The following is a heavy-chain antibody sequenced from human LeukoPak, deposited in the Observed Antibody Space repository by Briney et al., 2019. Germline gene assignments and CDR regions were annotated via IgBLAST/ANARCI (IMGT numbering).Heavy chain of an antibody. CDR2: INHSGYT. CDR3: TRMTAGHDY. D-gene: IGHD2-21*02. J-gene: IGHJ4*02. CDR1: GFSFDDYY. V-gene: IGHV4-34*01. Sequence: SETLSLTCAVSGFSFDDYYWSWVRQTPGKGLEWIGEINHSGYTNDSPSLKSRVTLSIDTSRKQFSLNLRSVTVADTGIYYCTRMTAGHDYWGQGTLVTVSS.